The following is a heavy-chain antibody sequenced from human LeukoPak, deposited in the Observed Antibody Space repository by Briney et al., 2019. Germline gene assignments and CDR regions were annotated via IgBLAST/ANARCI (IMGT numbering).Heavy chain of an antibody. CDR1: GGSISSSSHY. CDR2: IYYSGST. J-gene: IGHJ5*02. Sequence: PSETLSVTCTVSGGSISSSSHYWGWIRRPPGRGLEWIGSIYYSGSTYYNPSLKSRVTISVDTSKNQFSLKLSSVSAADTAVYHCARHIVVVSTPADWFDPWGQGTLVTVSS. V-gene: IGHV4-39*01. CDR3: ARHIVVVSTPADWFDP. D-gene: IGHD2-21*01.